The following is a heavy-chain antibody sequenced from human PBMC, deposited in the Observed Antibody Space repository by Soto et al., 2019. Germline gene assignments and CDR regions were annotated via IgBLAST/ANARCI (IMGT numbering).Heavy chain of an antibody. CDR1: GGSISSYY. Sequence: SETLSLTCTVSGGSISSYYWSWIRQPPGKGLEWIGYIYYRWSTNYNPSLKSRVTISVDPSKNQFSLKLSSVTAADTAVYYCARGIRDSGSFYYYYYGMDVWGQGTTGTFSS. J-gene: IGHJ6*02. CDR2: IYYRWST. V-gene: IGHV4-59*01. D-gene: IGHD3-10*01. CDR3: ARGIRDSGSFYYYYYGMDV.